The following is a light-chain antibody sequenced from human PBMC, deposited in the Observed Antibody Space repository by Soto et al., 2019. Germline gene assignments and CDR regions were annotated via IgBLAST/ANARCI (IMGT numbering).Light chain of an antibody. V-gene: IGKV3-20*01. Sequence: EIVLTQSPCTLSLSPGERATLSCRASQSVSSNYLAWYQQKPGQAPRLLIYGASSRATGIPDRFSGSGSGTDFTLTVSRLEPEDFAVYYCQQYNNWPPWTFGQGTKVDIK. CDR3: QQYNNWPPWT. J-gene: IGKJ1*01. CDR1: QSVSSNY. CDR2: GAS.